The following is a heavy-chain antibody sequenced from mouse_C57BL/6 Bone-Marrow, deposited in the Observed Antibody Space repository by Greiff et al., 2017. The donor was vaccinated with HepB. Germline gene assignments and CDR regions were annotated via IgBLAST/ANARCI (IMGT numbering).Heavy chain of an antibody. D-gene: IGHD1-1*02. CDR1: GFSLTSYG. CDR3: ASGRGGYPWLDY. J-gene: IGHJ3*01. V-gene: IGHV2-6*01. Sequence: VQLVESGPGLVAPSQSLSITCTVSGFSLTSYGVDWVRQSPGKGLEWLGVIWGVGSTNYNSALKSRLSISKDNSKSQAVLKLNSQQTDDTAVYYCASGRGGYPWLDYWGQGTLVTVSA. CDR2: IWGVGST.